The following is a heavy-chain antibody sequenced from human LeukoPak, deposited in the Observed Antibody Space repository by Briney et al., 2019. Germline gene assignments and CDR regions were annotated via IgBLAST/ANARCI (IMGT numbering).Heavy chain of an antibody. V-gene: IGHV3-21*01. Sequence: PGGSLRLSRAASGFTFNHYTLNWVRQAPGKGLEWVSSITRRRSCIPYADLVKGRFTISRDNAKNSLSLQMNSLRAEDTAVYYCARDFGRTNDWQPRLYFGMDVWGQGTTVTVSS. D-gene: IGHD3-9*01. CDR2: ITRRRSCI. J-gene: IGHJ6*02. CDR1: GFTFNHYT. CDR3: ARDFGRTNDWQPRLYFGMDV.